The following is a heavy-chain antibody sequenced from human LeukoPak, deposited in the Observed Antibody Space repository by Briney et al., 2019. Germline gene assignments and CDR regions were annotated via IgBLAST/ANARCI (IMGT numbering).Heavy chain of an antibody. CDR1: GFTFSSYA. CDR3: AKDRGYSGYVHY. J-gene: IGHJ4*02. CDR2: ISGSGGST. V-gene: IGHV3-23*01. Sequence: PGGSLRLSCAASGFTFSSYAMSWVRQAPGKGLGWVSAISGSGGSTYYADSVKGRFTISRDNSKNTLYLQMNSLRAEDTAVYYCAKDRGYSGYVHYWGQGTLVTVSS. D-gene: IGHD5-12*01.